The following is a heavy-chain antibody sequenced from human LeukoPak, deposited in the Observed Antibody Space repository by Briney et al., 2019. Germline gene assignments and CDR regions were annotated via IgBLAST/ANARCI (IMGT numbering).Heavy chain of an antibody. D-gene: IGHD3-9*01. V-gene: IGHV3-23*01. Sequence: GGSLRLSCAASGFTFSSYAMSSVLQAPGKGLECVSAISGSGGSTYYADSVKVRFTISRDNSKNTLYLQMNSLRAEDTAVFFCTKKTGYEILTGYYDNWFDPWGQGTLVTVSS. CDR3: TKKTGYEILTGYYDNWFDP. CDR2: ISGSGGST. J-gene: IGHJ5*02. CDR1: GFTFSSYA.